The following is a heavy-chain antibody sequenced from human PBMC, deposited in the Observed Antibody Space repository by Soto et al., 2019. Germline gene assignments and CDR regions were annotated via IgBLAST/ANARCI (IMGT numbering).Heavy chain of an antibody. V-gene: IGHV4-31*03. CDR3: ARDRLMATAGTARHYFGLDV. D-gene: IGHD5-18*01. Sequence: SETLSLTFTVSGGSIRSGGYYWSWVRQNPRKGLEWIGNIYYSGNTYYNPSLKSRLTISVDTSKNQFSLNLSSVTAADTAVYYCARDRLMATAGTARHYFGLDVWGQGTTVTVSS. CDR1: GGSIRSGGYY. J-gene: IGHJ6*02. CDR2: IYYSGNT.